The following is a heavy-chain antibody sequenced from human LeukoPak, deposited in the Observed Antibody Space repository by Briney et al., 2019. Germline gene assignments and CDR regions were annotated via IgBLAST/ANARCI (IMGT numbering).Heavy chain of an antibody. V-gene: IGHV3-74*01. Sequence: GGSLRLSCAASGFTFSGFWMHWVRQAPGKGLVWVSCISFDGSDATYADSVKGRFTISRDNSKNTLYLQMNSLRAEDTAVYYCARAHTAMDYYFDYWGQGTLVTVSS. J-gene: IGHJ4*02. CDR1: GFTFSGFW. CDR2: ISFDGSDA. CDR3: ARAHTAMDYYFDY. D-gene: IGHD5-18*01.